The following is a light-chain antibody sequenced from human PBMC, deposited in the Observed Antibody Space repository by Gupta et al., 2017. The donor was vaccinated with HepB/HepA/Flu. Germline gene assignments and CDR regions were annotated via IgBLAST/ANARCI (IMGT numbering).Light chain of an antibody. Sequence: SYVLTQPPSVSVAPGKTARITCGGNNIGSKSVHWYQQKPGQAPVLVIYYDSDRPSGIPERFSGSNSGNTATLTIRRVEAGDEADYYCQVWDSSSEPNWVFGGGTKLTVL. V-gene: IGLV3-21*04. CDR2: YDS. CDR3: QVWDSSSEPNWV. J-gene: IGLJ3*02. CDR1: NIGSKS.